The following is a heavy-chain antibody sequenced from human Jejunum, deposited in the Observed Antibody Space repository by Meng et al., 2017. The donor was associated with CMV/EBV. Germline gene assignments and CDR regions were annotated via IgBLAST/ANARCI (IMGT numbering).Heavy chain of an antibody. CDR3: AKQGYRNDLDY. V-gene: IGHV3-23*01. D-gene: IGHD1-1*01. CDR1: GFSFSSFA. CDR2: VSATGATT. Sequence: ASGFSFSSFALTWVRQAPGKGLEWVSTVSATGATTYYADSVKGRFTISRENSRNTLYLQMNSLRVDDTALYYCAKQGYRNDLDYWGQGALVTVSS. J-gene: IGHJ4*02.